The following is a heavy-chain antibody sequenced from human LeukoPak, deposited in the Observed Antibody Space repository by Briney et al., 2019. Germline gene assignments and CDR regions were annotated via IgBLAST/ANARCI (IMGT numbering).Heavy chain of an antibody. Sequence: GGSLRLSCAASGFTFSSYWMHWVRQAPGKGLVWVSRINSDGSSTTYADSVKGRFTISRDNAKNTLYLQMNSLRAEGTAVYYCARVNYDFWSFLTWGQGTLVTVSS. V-gene: IGHV3-74*01. CDR3: ARVNYDFWSFLT. D-gene: IGHD3-3*01. CDR1: GFTFSSYW. J-gene: IGHJ5*02. CDR2: INSDGSST.